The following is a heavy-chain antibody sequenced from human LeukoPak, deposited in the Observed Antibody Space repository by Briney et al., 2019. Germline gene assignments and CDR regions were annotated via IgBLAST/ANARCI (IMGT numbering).Heavy chain of an antibody. Sequence: ASVKVSCKASGYTFTSYGISWVRQAPGQGLEWMGWISAYNGNTNYAQKLQGRVTMTTDTSTSTAYMELRSLRSDDTAVYYCARDFLRLTGYPVASDYWGQGTLVTVSS. D-gene: IGHD3-9*01. CDR3: ARDFLRLTGYPVASDY. CDR2: ISAYNGNT. V-gene: IGHV1-18*01. CDR1: GYTFTSYG. J-gene: IGHJ4*02.